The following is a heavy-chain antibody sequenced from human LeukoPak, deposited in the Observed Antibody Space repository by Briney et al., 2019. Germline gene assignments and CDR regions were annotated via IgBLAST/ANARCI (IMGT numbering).Heavy chain of an antibody. Sequence: GASVKVSCKASGYTFASYDINWVRQATGQGLEWMGWMNPNSGNTGYAQKFQGRVTMTRNTSISTAYMELSSLRSEDTALYYCARGFRASSSTQGHDYWGQGTLVTVSS. CDR1: GYTFASYD. CDR2: MNPNSGNT. D-gene: IGHD6-6*01. J-gene: IGHJ4*02. V-gene: IGHV1-8*01. CDR3: ARGFRASSSTQGHDY.